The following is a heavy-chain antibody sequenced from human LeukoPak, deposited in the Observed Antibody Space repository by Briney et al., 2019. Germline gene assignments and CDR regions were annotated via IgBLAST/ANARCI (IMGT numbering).Heavy chain of an antibody. J-gene: IGHJ4*02. CDR2: ISYDGSNK. Sequence: QSGGSLRLSCAVSGFTFSSYAMHWVRQAPGKGLEWLAVISYDGSNKYYTDSVKGRFTISRDDSKNTLYLQMNSLRAEDTAVYYCARDNLLATFSFDYWGQGTLVTVSS. D-gene: IGHD5-12*01. CDR1: GFTFSSYA. CDR3: ARDNLLATFSFDY. V-gene: IGHV3-30*04.